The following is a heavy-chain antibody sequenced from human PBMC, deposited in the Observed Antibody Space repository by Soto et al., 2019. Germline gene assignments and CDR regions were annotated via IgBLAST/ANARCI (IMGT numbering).Heavy chain of an antibody. D-gene: IGHD5-12*01. J-gene: IGHJ6*03. CDR3: ARGRGGYVSWGEYYYYMDV. CDR2: IYYSGST. Sequence: SETLSLTCAVSGGSISSGGYSWSWIRQPPGQGLEWIGYIYYSGSTNYNPSLKSRVTISVDTSKNQFSLKLSSVTAADTAVYYCARGRGGYVSWGEYYYYMDVWGKGTTVTVSS. V-gene: IGHV4-61*08. CDR1: GGSISSGGYS.